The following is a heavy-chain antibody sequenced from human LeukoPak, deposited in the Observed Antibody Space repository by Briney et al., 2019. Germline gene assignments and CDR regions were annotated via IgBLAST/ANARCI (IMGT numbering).Heavy chain of an antibody. J-gene: IGHJ4*02. CDR1: GGPFSGYY. Sequence: SETLSLTCAVYGGPFSGYYWSWIRQPPGKGLEWIGEINHSGSTNYNPSLKSRVTISVDTSKNQFSLKLSSVTAADTAVYYCASLTCGGDCYLDYWGQGTLVTVSS. D-gene: IGHD2-21*02. CDR3: ASLTCGGDCYLDY. V-gene: IGHV4-34*01. CDR2: INHSGST.